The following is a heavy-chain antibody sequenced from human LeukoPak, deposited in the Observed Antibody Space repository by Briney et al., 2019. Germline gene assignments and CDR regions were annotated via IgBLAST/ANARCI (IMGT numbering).Heavy chain of an antibody. Sequence: PGRSLRLSCAASGFTFSSYGMHWVRQAPGKGLEWVAVISYDGSNKYYADSVKGRFTISRDNSKNTLYLQMNSLRAEDTAVYYCAKFHLWGIAPEYYFDYWGQGTLVTVSS. V-gene: IGHV3-30*18. CDR1: GFTFSSYG. CDR3: AKFHLWGIAPEYYFDY. J-gene: IGHJ4*02. CDR2: ISYDGSNK. D-gene: IGHD6-25*01.